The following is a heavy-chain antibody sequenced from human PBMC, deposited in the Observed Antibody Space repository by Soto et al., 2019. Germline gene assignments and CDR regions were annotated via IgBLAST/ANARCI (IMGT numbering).Heavy chain of an antibody. D-gene: IGHD4-17*01. CDR3: AHRGYGDYPRDNWFDP. CDR2: IYWNDDE. V-gene: IGHV2-5*01. J-gene: IGHJ5*02. CDR1: GFSLTSPGAG. Sequence: QITLKESGPTLVKPTQTLTLTCTFSGFSLTSPGAGVGWIRQPPGKALEWLALIYWNDDERHSPSLKSRLTITKDTSKIQVVLIMTNMDPVDTATYYCAHRGYGDYPRDNWFDPWGQGVPVIVSS.